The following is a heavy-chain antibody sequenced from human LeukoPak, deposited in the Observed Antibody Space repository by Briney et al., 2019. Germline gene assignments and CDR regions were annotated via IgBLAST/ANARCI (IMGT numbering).Heavy chain of an antibody. V-gene: IGHV3-23*01. CDR3: AKDSYVSGRPLHTFDV. J-gene: IGHJ3*01. Sequence: GGSLRLSCAASGFTFAIHAMTWVRQAPGKGLEWVSGISDDGASTHYAESVKGQFTISRDNSQNTLFLQMNSLRVEDTAIYYCAKDSYVSGRPLHTFDVWGQGTMVTVSS. CDR1: GFTFAIHA. CDR2: ISDDGAST. D-gene: IGHD3-10*01.